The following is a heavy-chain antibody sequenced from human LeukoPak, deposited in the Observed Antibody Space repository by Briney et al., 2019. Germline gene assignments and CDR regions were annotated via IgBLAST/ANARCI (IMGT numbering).Heavy chain of an antibody. CDR3: ARLVSDCSADSCYSYFDP. V-gene: IGHV4-39*01. CDR2: FQFGGAT. Sequence: PSETLSLTCTVSADSIRRSSSYWGWIRQPPGKGLEWIGSFQFGGATYYNPSLKSRVTKSVDTSNTLFSLKLNSVTAADTALYYCARLVSDCSADSCYSYFDPWGQGTLVTVSS. D-gene: IGHD2-15*01. J-gene: IGHJ5*02. CDR1: ADSIRRSSSY.